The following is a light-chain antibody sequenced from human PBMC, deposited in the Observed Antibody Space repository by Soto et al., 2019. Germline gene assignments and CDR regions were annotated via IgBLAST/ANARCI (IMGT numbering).Light chain of an antibody. J-gene: IGKJ1*01. CDR2: GAS. V-gene: IGKV3-20*01. Sequence: EIVLTQSPGTLSLSPGERATLSCRASQSVSSNYLAWYQQKRVQAPRLLIYGASSRATGIPTRFSGSGSGTDFTLTISRLEPEHFAVYYCQQYDTSPRTFGQGTKVEI. CDR1: QSVSSNY. CDR3: QQYDTSPRT.